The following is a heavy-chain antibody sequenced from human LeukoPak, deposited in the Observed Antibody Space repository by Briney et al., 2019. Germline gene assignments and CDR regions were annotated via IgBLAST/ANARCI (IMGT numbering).Heavy chain of an antibody. CDR3: ARVGLSPVLRFLEWALDY. CDR1: GGSISSYY. V-gene: IGHV4-59*01. CDR2: IYYSGST. Sequence: SETLSLTCTVSGGSISSYYRSWIRQPPGKGLEWIGYIYYSGSTNYNPSLKSRVTISVDTSKNQFSLKLSSVTAADTAVYYCARVGLSPVLRFLEWALDYWGQGTLVTVSS. D-gene: IGHD3-3*01. J-gene: IGHJ4*02.